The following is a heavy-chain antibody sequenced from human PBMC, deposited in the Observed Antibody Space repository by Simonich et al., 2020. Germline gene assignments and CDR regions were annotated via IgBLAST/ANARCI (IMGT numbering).Heavy chain of an antibody. J-gene: IGHJ3*02. V-gene: IGHV4-34*01. CDR2: NNHSESN. D-gene: IGHD1-1*01. CDR3: ARGKGWKNAFDI. Sequence: QVQLQQWGAGLLKPSETLSLTCAVYGGSFSGYYWSWIRQPPGQGLEWIGENNHSESNKHNPSLKSRFTISVDTSKNQFSLKLSSVTAADTAVYYCARGKGWKNAFDIWGQGTMVTVSS. CDR1: GGSFSGYY.